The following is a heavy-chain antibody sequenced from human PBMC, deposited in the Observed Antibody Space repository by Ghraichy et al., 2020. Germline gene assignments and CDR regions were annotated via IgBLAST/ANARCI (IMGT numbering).Heavy chain of an antibody. V-gene: IGHV4-30-2*01. J-gene: IGHJ5*02. D-gene: IGHD3-22*01. CDR1: GGSISSGGYS. CDR3: ARGEYDSSGYYYWFDP. CDR2: IYHSGST. Sequence: LSLTCAVSGGSISSGGYSWSWIRQPPGKGLEWIGYIYHSGSTYYNPSLKSRVTISVDRSKNQFSLKLSSVTAADTAVYYCARGEYDSSGYYYWFDPWGQGTLVTVSS.